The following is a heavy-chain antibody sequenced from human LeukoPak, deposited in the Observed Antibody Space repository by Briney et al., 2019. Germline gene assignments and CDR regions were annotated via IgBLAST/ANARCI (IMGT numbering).Heavy chain of an antibody. D-gene: IGHD6-13*01. CDR2: INPNSGGT. Sequence: ASVKVSCKASGYTFSGYYIHWVRQAPGQGLEWMGRINPNSGGTNYAQKFQGRVTMTRDASITIAYMELSSLISDDTAVYYCARDRDGSSRNWFDPWGQGTLVTVSS. V-gene: IGHV1-2*06. CDR1: GYTFSGYY. J-gene: IGHJ5*02. CDR3: ARDRDGSSRNWFDP.